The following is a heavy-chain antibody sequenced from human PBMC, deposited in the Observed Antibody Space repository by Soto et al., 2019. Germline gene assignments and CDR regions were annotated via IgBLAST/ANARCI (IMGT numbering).Heavy chain of an antibody. CDR3: ARPRTTVTTPLGY. V-gene: IGHV4-34*01. CDR2: INHSGST. CDR1: GESFSGYY. J-gene: IGHJ4*02. D-gene: IGHD4-17*01. Sequence: QVQLQQWGAGLLKPSETLSLSCAVYGESFSGYYWSWIRQPPGKGLEWIGEINHSGSTNYNPSLKSRVTISVDTSKNQFSLKLNSVTAADTAVHYCARPRTTVTTPLGYWGQRNLVTVSS.